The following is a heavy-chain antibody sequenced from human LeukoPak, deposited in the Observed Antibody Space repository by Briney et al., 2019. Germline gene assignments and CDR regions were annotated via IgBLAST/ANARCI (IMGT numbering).Heavy chain of an antibody. V-gene: IGHV3-21*01. J-gene: IGHJ4*02. CDR2: ISSSSSYI. D-gene: IGHD2-15*01. Sequence: GGSLRLSCAASGFTFSSYSMNWVRQAPGKGLEWVSSISSSSSYIYYADSVKGRFTISRDNAKNSLYLQMHSLRAEDTAVYYCVRDNPRCCGVVPANIDDSWGQGTLVTVSS. CDR3: VRDNPRCCGVVPANIDDS. CDR1: GFTFSSYS.